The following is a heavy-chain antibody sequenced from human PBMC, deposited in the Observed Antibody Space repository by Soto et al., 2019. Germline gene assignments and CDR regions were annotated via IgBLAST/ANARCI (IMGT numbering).Heavy chain of an antibody. CDR2: ISSNGGST. D-gene: IGHD2-15*01. V-gene: IGHV3-64*01. CDR1: GFTFSSYA. Sequence: GGSLRLSCAASGFTFSSYAMHWVRQAPGKGLEYVSAISSNGGSTYYANSVKGRFTISRDNSKNTLYLQMGSLRAEDMAVYYCASASDCSGGSCYSDLGAFDIWGQGTMVTVSS. J-gene: IGHJ3*02. CDR3: ASASDCSGGSCYSDLGAFDI.